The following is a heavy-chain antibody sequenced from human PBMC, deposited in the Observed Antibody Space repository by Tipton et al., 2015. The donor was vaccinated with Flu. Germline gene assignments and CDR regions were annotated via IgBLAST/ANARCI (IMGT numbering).Heavy chain of an antibody. V-gene: IGHV4-38-2*02. CDR1: GYSISSGYY. CDR2: IYHSGST. D-gene: IGHD3-22*01. CDR3: AWALSGYYFYAFDI. J-gene: IGHJ3*02. Sequence: TLSLTCTVSGYSISSGYYWGWIRQPPGKGLEWIGSIYHSGSTYYNPSLKSRVTISVDTSKNQFSLKLSSVTAADTAVYYCAWALSGYYFYAFDIWGQGTMVTVSS.